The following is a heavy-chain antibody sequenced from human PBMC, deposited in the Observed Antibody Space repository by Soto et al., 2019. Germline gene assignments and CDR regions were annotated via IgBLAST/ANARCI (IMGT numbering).Heavy chain of an antibody. V-gene: IGHV1-46*01. J-gene: IGHJ4*02. CDR2: INPSGGST. Sequence: AASVKVSCKASGYTFTSYGISWVRQAPGQGLEWMGIINPSGGSTSYAQKFQGRVTMTRDTSTSTVYMELSSLRSEDTAVYYCARDAGLRVGARDYWGQGTLVTVSS. CDR3: ARDAGLRVGARDY. D-gene: IGHD1-26*01. CDR1: GYTFTSYG.